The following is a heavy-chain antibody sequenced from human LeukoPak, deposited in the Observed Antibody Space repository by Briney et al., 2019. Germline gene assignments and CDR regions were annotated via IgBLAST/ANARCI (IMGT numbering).Heavy chain of an antibody. J-gene: IGHJ4*02. D-gene: IGHD3-10*01. CDR1: GGSISSYY. V-gene: IGHV4-4*07. CDR3: ARRYYYNLGSFPFDF. Sequence: SETLSLTCTVSGGSISSYYWSWIRQPAGKGLEWIGRIYTSGSTNYNASLKSRVSMSVDTSKNQFSLNLSSVTAADTAVYYCARRYYYNLGSFPFDFWGQGTLVTVSS. CDR2: IYTSGST.